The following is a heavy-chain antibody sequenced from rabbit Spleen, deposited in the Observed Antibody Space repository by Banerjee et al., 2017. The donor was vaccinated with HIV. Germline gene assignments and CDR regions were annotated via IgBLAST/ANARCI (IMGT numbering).Heavy chain of an antibody. CDR3: ARDLAGIIGWNFGL. Sequence: QSLEESGGDLVQPGASLTLTCTASGFSFSSYYYMSWVRQAPGKGLEWIGCIFNGDGSTYYASWAKGRFTIKTSSTTVTLQMTSLTAADTASYFCARDLAGIIGWNFGLWGPGHPGHRL. J-gene: IGHJ4*01. D-gene: IGHD4-1*01. CDR1: GFSFSSYYY. CDR2: IFNGDGST. V-gene: IGHV1S40*01.